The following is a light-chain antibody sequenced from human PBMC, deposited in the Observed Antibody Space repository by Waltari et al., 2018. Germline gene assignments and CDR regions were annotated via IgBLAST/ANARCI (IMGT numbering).Light chain of an antibody. V-gene: IGKV3-20*01. CDR2: GAS. CDR3: QHYLRLPVT. CDR1: QSVSRA. J-gene: IGKJ1*01. Sequence: EILLPQSPGTLSLSLGERATVSCRASQSVSRALAWYQQKPGQAPRLLIYGASTRATGIPDRFSGSGSGTDFSLTISRLEPDDFAVYYCQHYLRLPVTFGQGTTVEI.